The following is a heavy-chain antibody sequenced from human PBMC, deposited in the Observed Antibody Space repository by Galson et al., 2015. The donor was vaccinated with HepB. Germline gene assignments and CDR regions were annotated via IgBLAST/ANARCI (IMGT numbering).Heavy chain of an antibody. J-gene: IGHJ4*02. CDR1: GDSVSSNSAA. V-gene: IGHV6-1*01. CDR3: AREATGSGWYAGDFDY. D-gene: IGHD6-19*01. Sequence: CAISGDSVSSNSAAWNWIRQSPSRGLEWLGRTYYRSKWYNDYAVSVKSRITINPDTSKNQFSLQLSSVTPEDTAVYYCAREATGSGWYAGDFDYWGQGTLVTVPS. CDR2: TYYRSKWYN.